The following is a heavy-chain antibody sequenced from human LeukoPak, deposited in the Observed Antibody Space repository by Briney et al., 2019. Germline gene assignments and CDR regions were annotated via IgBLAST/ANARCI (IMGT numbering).Heavy chain of an antibody. V-gene: IGHV1-69*13. Sequence: GASVTVSCKASGGTFSSYAISWVRQAPGQGLEWMGGIIPIFGTANYAQKFQGRVTITADESTSTAYMELSSLRSEDTAVYYCASGSGYFSGDAFDIWGQGTMVTVSS. CDR1: GGTFSSYA. J-gene: IGHJ3*02. CDR2: IIPIFGTA. D-gene: IGHD3-22*01. CDR3: ASGSGYFSGDAFDI.